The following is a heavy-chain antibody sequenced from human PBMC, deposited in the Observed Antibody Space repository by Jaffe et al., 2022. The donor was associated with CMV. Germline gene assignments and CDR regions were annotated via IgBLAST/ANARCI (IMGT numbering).Heavy chain of an antibody. CDR3: AGLLPSLGWIDY. D-gene: IGHD2-15*01. V-gene: IGHV4-59*01. CDR2: ISHRGST. CDR1: GGSISSFY. Sequence: QVQLQESGPGLVKPSETLSLTCTVTGGSISSFYWSWIRQTPGKGLEWIGYISHRGSTSYNPSLKSRVTVSVDTSKKQFSLKLSSVTAADTAVYYCAGLLPSLGWIDYWGQGTLVTVSS. J-gene: IGHJ4*02.